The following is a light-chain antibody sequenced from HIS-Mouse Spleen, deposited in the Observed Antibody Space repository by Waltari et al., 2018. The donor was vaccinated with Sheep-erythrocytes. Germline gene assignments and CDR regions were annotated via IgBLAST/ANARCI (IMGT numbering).Light chain of an antibody. V-gene: IGKV3-11*01. Sequence: EIVLTQSPATLSSSPGDRATLSCRASQSVSSYIAWYQQKPGQAPRLLIYDASNRATGIPARFSGSGSGTDFTLTISSLEPEDFAVYYCQQRSNWLTFGGGTK. CDR1: QSVSSY. CDR3: QQRSNWLT. J-gene: IGKJ4*01. CDR2: DAS.